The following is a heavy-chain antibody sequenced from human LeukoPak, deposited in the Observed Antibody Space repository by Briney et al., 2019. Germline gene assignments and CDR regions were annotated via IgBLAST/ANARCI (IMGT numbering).Heavy chain of an antibody. J-gene: IGHJ4*02. D-gene: IGHD2-2*01. CDR2: INAGNGNT. CDR1: GYTFTSYA. V-gene: IGHV1-3*01. Sequence: ASVKVSCKASGYTFTSYAMHWVRQAPGQRLEWMGWINAGNGNTKYSQKFQGRVTITRDTSASTAYMELSSLRSEDTAVYYCARIGPGYCSITSCQLGAPEDYWGQGTLVTVSS. CDR3: ARIGPGYCSITSCQLGAPEDY.